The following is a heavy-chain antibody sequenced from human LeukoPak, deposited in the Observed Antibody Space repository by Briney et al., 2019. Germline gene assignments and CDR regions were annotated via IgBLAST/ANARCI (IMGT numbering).Heavy chain of an antibody. V-gene: IGHV4-39*01. D-gene: IGHD2-2*01. Sequence: SETLSLTCTVSGGSIISSSYYWGWIRQPPGKGLEWIGSIYYSGDTYYNPSLKSRVTTSVDTSKSQFSLRLSSVTAADTAVYYCARHGNIVVLPLTSKAFDIWGQGTMVTVSS. CDR3: ARHGNIVVLPLTSKAFDI. CDR1: GGSIISSSYY. J-gene: IGHJ3*02. CDR2: IYYSGDT.